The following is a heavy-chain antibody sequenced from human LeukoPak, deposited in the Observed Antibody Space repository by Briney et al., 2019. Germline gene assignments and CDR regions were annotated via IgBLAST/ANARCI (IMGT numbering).Heavy chain of an antibody. D-gene: IGHD5-18*01. V-gene: IGHV3-23*01. Sequence: GGSLRLSCAASGFTFSSCAMNWVRQAPGKGLEWVSAITGSGGSTYYADSVKGRFTISRDNSKNTLYLQMNSLRAEDTAVYYCASCRTSDTIIPFDYWGQGTLVTVSS. CDR1: GFTFSSCA. J-gene: IGHJ4*02. CDR3: ASCRTSDTIIPFDY. CDR2: ITGSGGST.